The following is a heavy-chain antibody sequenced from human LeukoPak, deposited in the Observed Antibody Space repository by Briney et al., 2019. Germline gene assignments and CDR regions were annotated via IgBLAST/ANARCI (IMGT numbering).Heavy chain of an antibody. V-gene: IGHV3-9*01. CDR3: AKDIGDSGYDYLGYYYGMDV. D-gene: IGHD5-12*01. CDR1: GFTFDDYA. CDR2: ISWNSGSI. Sequence: GRSLRLSCAASGFTFDDYAMHWVRQAPGKGLEWVSGISWNSGSIGYADSVKGRFTISRDNAKNSLYLQMNSLRAEDTALYYCAKDIGDSGYDYLGYYYGMDVWGQGTTVTVSS. J-gene: IGHJ6*02.